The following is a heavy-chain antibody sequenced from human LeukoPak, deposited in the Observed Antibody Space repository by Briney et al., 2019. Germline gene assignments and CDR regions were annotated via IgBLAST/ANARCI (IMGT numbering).Heavy chain of an antibody. D-gene: IGHD3-10*01. J-gene: IGHJ4*02. V-gene: IGHV3-30-3*01. CDR3: ARDLRYYYGSGSYYGPFEY. CDR2: ISYDGSNK. CDR1: GFTFSSYA. Sequence: GGSLRLSCAASGFTFSSYAMHWVRQAPGKGLEWVAVISYDGSNKYYADSVKGRFTISRDNSKNTLYLQMNSLRAEDTAVYFCARDLRYYYGSGSYYGPFEYWGQGTLVTVSS.